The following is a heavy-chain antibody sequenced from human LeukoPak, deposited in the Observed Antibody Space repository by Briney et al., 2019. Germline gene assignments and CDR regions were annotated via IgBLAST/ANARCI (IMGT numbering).Heavy chain of an antibody. CDR2: ISSSSSYI. V-gene: IGHV3-21*01. CDR1: GFTFSSYS. J-gene: IGHJ3*02. D-gene: IGHD2-2*01. Sequence: PGGSLRLSCAASGFTFSSYSMNWVRQAPGKGLEWVSSISSSSSYIYYADSVKGRFTISRDNAKNSLYLQMNSLRAEDTAVYYCARDKYCSSTSCYPRYAFDIWGQGTMVTVSS. CDR3: ARDKYCSSTSCYPRYAFDI.